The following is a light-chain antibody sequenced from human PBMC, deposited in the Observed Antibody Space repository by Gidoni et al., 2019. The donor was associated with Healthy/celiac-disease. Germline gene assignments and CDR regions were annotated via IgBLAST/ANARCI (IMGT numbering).Light chain of an antibody. J-gene: IGLJ3*02. CDR3: QSYDSSLSGPWV. CDR1: SSNIGAGYD. CDR2: GNS. Sequence: QSVLTQPPAVSGAPGQRVTLSCTGSSSNIGAGYDVHWYQQLPGTPPKLLIYGNSNRPSGVPDRFSGSKSGTSASLAITGLQAEDEADYYCQSYDSSLSGPWVFGGGTKLTVL. V-gene: IGLV1-40*01.